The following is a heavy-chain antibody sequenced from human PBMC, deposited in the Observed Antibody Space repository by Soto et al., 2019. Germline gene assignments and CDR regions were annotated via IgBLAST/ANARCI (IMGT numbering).Heavy chain of an antibody. CDR1: GGPFSDYA. J-gene: IGHJ4*02. CDR2: IIPMFGTA. V-gene: IGHV1-69*01. CDR3: ARDLDYYGSGNYYNRIDY. D-gene: IGHD3-10*01. Sequence: QVQLVQSGAEVKKPGSSVKVSCKVSGGPFSDYAVSWVRQAPGQGLEWMGGIIPMFGTANYAQKFQGRVTITADESTTTAYMELSSLRSEGTAVYYCARDLDYYGSGNYYNRIDYWGQGTLVTVSS.